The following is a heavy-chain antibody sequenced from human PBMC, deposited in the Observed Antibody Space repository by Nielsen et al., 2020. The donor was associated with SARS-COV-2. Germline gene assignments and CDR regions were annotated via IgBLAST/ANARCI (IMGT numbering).Heavy chain of an antibody. V-gene: IGHV2-5*02. CDR2: IYWDDDK. CDR1: GFSLSTSGVG. D-gene: IGHD6-13*01. CDR3: AHRSGVDSSSWYYFDY. J-gene: IGHJ4*02. Sequence: SGPTLVKPTPTLTLTCTFSGFSLSTSGVGVVWIRQPPGKALEWLALIYWDDDKRYSPSLKSRLTITKDTSKNQVVLSMTNMDPVDTATYYCAHRSGVDSSSWYYFDYWGQGTLVTVSS.